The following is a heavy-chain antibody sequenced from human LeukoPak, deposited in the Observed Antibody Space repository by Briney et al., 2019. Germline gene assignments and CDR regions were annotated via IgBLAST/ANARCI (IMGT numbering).Heavy chain of an antibody. CDR3: ARDIAAAGYYFDY. D-gene: IGHD6-13*01. Sequence: ASVKVSCKASGYTITNNYIHWVRQAPGQGLEWMGWINPNSGGTNYAQKFQGRVTMTRDTSISTVYMELSRLTSDDTAVYSCARDIAAAGYYFDYWGQGTLVTVSS. V-gene: IGHV1-2*02. CDR2: INPNSGGT. CDR1: GYTITNNY. J-gene: IGHJ4*02.